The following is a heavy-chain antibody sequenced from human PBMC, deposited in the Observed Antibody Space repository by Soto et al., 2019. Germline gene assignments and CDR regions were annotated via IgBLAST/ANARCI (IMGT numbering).Heavy chain of an antibody. CDR3: ARMGDIQLWNYGMDV. D-gene: IGHD5-18*01. CDR2: VYRTGST. J-gene: IGHJ6*02. V-gene: IGHV4-4*02. CDR1: GGSISTSNW. Sequence: SETLSLTCAVSGGSISTSNWWSWVRQPPGKGLEWIGEVYRTGSTNYNPSLESRVIVSVDKSKNQFSLKLTSVTAADTAVYYCARMGDIQLWNYGMDVWGQGTTVTVS.